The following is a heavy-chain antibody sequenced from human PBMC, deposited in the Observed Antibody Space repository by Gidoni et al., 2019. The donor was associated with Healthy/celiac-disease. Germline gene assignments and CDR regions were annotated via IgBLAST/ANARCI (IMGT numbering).Heavy chain of an antibody. CDR3: AKESLKYYYDSSGYYPHDAFDI. Sequence: EVQLLESGGGLVQPGGSLRLSCAASGFTFSSYAMSWVRQAPGKGLEWVSAISGSGGSTYYADSVKGRFTISRDNSKNTLYLQMNSLRAEDTAVYYCAKESLKYYYDSSGYYPHDAFDIWGQGTMVTVSS. D-gene: IGHD3-22*01. V-gene: IGHV3-23*01. CDR1: GFTFSSYA. CDR2: ISGSGGST. J-gene: IGHJ3*02.